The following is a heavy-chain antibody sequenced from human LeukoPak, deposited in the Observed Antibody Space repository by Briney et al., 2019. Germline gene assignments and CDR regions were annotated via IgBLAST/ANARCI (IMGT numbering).Heavy chain of an antibody. CDR2: IYHSGST. D-gene: IGHD1-26*01. Sequence: PSETLSLTCAVSGYSISSGYYWGRIRQPPGKGLEWIGSIYHSGSTYYNSSLKSRVSLSVDTSKNQFSLKLDSVTAADTAVYYCARDEVGGSYLIDYWGQGALVTVSS. J-gene: IGHJ4*02. CDR1: GYSISSGYY. V-gene: IGHV4-38-2*02. CDR3: ARDEVGGSYLIDY.